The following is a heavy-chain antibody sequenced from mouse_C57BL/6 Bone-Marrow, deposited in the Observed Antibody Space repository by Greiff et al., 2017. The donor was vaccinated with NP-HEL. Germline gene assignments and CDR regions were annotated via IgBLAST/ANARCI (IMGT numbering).Heavy chain of an antibody. Sequence: QVQLQQSGAELMKPGASVKLSCKAPGYTFTGYWIEWVKQRPGHGLEWIGEILPGSGSTNYNEKFTGKATFTADTSSTTAYMQLSSLTTEDSAIYYCARRGLYYYGSSLDYWGQGTTLTVSS. CDR1: GYTFTGYW. V-gene: IGHV1-9*01. CDR3: ARRGLYYYGSSLDY. CDR2: ILPGSGST. D-gene: IGHD1-1*01. J-gene: IGHJ2*01.